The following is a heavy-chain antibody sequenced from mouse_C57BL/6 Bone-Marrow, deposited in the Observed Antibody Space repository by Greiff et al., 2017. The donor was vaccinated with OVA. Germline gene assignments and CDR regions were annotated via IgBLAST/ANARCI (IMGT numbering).Heavy chain of an antibody. V-gene: IGHV1-81*01. D-gene: IGHD2-10*01. J-gene: IGHJ3*01. Sequence: VQLQQSGAELARPGASVKLSCKASGYTFTSYGISWVKQRTGQGLEWIGEIYPRSGNTYYNEKFKGKATLTADKSSSTAYMELRSLTSEDSAVYFCALPTLFADWGQGTLVTVSA. CDR2: IYPRSGNT. CDR1: GYTFTSYG. CDR3: ALPTLFAD.